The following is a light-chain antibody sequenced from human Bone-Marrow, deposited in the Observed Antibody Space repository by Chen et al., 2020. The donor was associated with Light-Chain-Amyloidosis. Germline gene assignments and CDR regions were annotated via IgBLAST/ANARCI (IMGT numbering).Light chain of an antibody. J-gene: IGLJ2*01. CDR3: QSADSSGTYEVI. V-gene: IGLV3-25*03. CDR1: DLPTKY. Sequence: YELTQPPPVPVSPGQTARITCSGDDLPTKYAYWYQQKPGQAPVLVIHRDTERPSGISERFSGSSSGTTATLTISGVQAEDEADYHCQSADSSGTYEVIFGGGTKLTVL. CDR2: RDT.